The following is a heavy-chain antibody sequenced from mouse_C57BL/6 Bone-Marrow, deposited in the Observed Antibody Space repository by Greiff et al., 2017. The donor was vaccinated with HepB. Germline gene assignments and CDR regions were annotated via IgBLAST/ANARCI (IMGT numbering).Heavy chain of an antibody. Sequence: QVQLQQSGPGLVQPSQSLSITCTVSGFSLTSYGVHWVRQSPGKGLEWLGVIWRGGSTDYNAAFMSRLSITKDNSKSQVFFKMNSLQADDTAIYYCAKRAYYSNPSLYYYAMDYWGQGTSVTVSS. D-gene: IGHD2-5*01. CDR1: GFSLTSYG. CDR2: IWRGGST. J-gene: IGHJ4*01. V-gene: IGHV2-5*01. CDR3: AKRAYYSNPSLYYYAMDY.